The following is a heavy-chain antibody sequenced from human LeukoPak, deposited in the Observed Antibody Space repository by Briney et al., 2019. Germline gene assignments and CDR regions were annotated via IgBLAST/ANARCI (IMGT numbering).Heavy chain of an antibody. CDR2: IRYDGSNK. D-gene: IGHD3-22*01. CDR1: GFTFSSYG. V-gene: IGHV3-30*02. CDR3: AKDVVHYYDTSGFDY. J-gene: IGHJ4*02. Sequence: GGSLRLSCAASGFTFSSYGMHWVRQAPGKGLEWVAFIRYDGSNKYYADSVKGRFTISRDNSKNTLYLQMNSLRAEDTAAFYCAKDVVHYYDTSGFDYWGQGTLVTVSS.